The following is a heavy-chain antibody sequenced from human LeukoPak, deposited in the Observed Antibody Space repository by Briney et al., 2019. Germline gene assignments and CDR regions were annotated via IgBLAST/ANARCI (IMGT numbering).Heavy chain of an antibody. CDR2: ISYDGSNK. D-gene: IGHD1-26*01. CDR1: GFTLSSYA. V-gene: IGHV3-30-3*01. Sequence: PGGSLRLSCAASGFTLSSYAMHWVRQAPGKGLEWVAVISYDGSNKYYADSVKGRFTISRDNSKNTLYLQTNSLRAEDTAVYYCAGDRRGSFDYWGQGTLVTVSS. CDR3: AGDRRGSFDY. J-gene: IGHJ4*02.